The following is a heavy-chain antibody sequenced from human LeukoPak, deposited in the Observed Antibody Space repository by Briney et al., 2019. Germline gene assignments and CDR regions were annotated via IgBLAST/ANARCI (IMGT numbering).Heavy chain of an antibody. V-gene: IGHV1-69*06. J-gene: IGHJ4*02. CDR1: GGTFSSYA. Sequence: ASVKVSCKASGGTFSSYAISWVRQAPGQGLAWMGGIIPIFGTANYAQKFQGRVTITADKSTSTAYMELSSLRSEDTAVYYCARAPGIAAAGTGTFDYWGQGTLVTVSS. CDR2: IIPIFGTA. D-gene: IGHD6-13*01. CDR3: ARAPGIAAAGTGTFDY.